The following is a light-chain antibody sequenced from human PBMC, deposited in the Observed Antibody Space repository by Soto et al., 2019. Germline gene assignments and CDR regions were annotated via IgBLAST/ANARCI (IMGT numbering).Light chain of an antibody. CDR3: QQYNDWPLYT. CDR1: QSVSIN. Sequence: EIVMTQSPATLSVSPGERATLSCRASQSVSINLAWYLQKPGQAPRLLIYGASTRATGVPARFSGSGSGTEFTLTISSLQSEDFAVFYGQQYNDWPLYTFGQGTKLEIK. V-gene: IGKV3-15*01. CDR2: GAS. J-gene: IGKJ2*01.